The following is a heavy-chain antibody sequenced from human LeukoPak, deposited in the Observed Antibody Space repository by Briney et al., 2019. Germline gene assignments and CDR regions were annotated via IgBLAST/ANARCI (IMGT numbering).Heavy chain of an antibody. V-gene: IGHV4-59*08. CDR2: ISYSGTT. D-gene: IGHD3-10*01. CDR1: GGSISSSY. Sequence: SETLSLTCTVSGGSISSSYWNWVRQPPGKGLEWIGRISYSGTTNYNPSLKSRVTISSDTSKNQFSLKLTSVTAADTAFYYCARREVEMRASASGNWLGPWGQGTLVTVSS. J-gene: IGHJ5*02. CDR3: ARREVEMRASASGNWLGP.